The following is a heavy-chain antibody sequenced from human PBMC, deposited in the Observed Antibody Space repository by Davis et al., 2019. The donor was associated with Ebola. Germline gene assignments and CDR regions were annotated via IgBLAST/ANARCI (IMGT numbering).Heavy chain of an antibody. CDR3: ASRAGLDYSVDP. CDR1: GGSVSSGSYY. J-gene: IGHJ5*02. V-gene: IGHV4-61*01. D-gene: IGHD3-16*01. CDR2: IYYSGST. Sequence: PSETLSLTCTVSGGSVSSGSYYWSWIRQPPGKGLEWIGYIYYSGSTNYNPSLKSRVTISVDTSKNQFSLKLSSVTAADTAVYYCASRAGLDYSVDPWGQGTLVTVSS.